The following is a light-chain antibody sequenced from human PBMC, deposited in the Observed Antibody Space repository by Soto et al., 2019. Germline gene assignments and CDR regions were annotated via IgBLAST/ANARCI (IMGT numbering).Light chain of an antibody. CDR2: DVS. CDR1: QSVTNW. V-gene: IGKV1-5*01. J-gene: IGKJ1*01. Sequence: DIQMTQSPSTLSASVGERVTITCRASQSVTNWLAWYQQKPGKAPKLLIYDVSSLESGVPSRFSGSGSGTEFILTISSLQPEDFATYYCQQYNRYWTFGQGTKVDIK. CDR3: QQYNRYWT.